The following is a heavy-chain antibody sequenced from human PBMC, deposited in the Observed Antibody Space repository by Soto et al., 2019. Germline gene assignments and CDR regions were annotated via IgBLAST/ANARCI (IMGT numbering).Heavy chain of an antibody. CDR1: GFTFSSYA. CDR2: ISCSGGST. J-gene: IGHJ4*02. V-gene: IGHV3-23*01. CDR3: AKTTIAVAGNFDY. D-gene: IGHD6-19*01. Sequence: PGGSLRLSCAASGFTFSSYAMSWVRQAPGKGLEWVSAISCSGGSTYYADSVKGRFTISRDNSKSTLYLQMNSLRAEDTAVYYCAKTTIAVAGNFDYWGQGTLVTVSS.